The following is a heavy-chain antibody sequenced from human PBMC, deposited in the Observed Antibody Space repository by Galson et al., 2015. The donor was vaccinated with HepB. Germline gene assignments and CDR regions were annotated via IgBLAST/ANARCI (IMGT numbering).Heavy chain of an antibody. V-gene: IGHV4-59*12. Sequence: SETLSLTCTVSGGSISSYYWSWIRQPPGKGLEWIGYIYYSGSTNYNPSLKSRVTISVDTSKNQFSLKLSSVTAADTAVYYCARGRGLAVYWGQGTLVTVSS. CDR1: GGSISSYY. CDR3: ARGRGLAVY. CDR2: IYYSGST. J-gene: IGHJ4*02. D-gene: IGHD2-15*01.